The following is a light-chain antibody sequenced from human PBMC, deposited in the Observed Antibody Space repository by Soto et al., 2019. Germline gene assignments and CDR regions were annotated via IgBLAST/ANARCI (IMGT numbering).Light chain of an antibody. J-gene: IGLJ3*02. CDR3: CSYAITRTWR. CDR1: SSDVGHYNY. Sequence: QSALTQPASVSGSPGQSITISCTGTSSDVGHYNYVSWYQQHPGKAPKLMISEVSDRPSGVSDRFSGSKSGNTASLTISGLLAEDEADYYCCSYAITRTWRFGGGTQLTVL. V-gene: IGLV2-14*01. CDR2: EVS.